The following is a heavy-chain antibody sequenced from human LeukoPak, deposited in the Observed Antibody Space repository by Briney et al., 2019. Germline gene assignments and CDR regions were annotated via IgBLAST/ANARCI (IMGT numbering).Heavy chain of an antibody. CDR2: INPSGGST. CDR1: GYTFTSYY. V-gene: IGHV1-46*01. J-gene: IGHJ5*02. D-gene: IGHD5-18*01. Sequence: GASVKVSCKASGYTFTSYYMHWVRQAPAQGLEWMGIINPSGGSTSYAQKFQGRVTMTRDTSTSTVYMELSSLRSEDTAVYYCARAFLDTAMVIWFDPWGQGTLVTVSS. CDR3: ARAFLDTAMVIWFDP.